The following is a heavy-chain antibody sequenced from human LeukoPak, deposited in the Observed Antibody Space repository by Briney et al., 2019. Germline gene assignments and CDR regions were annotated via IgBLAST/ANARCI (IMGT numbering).Heavy chain of an antibody. D-gene: IGHD6-19*01. CDR1: GYSISSGSY. V-gene: IGHV4-38-2*02. CDR3: AREPSRGWYGN. J-gene: IGHJ4*02. CDR2: IYHSGIT. Sequence: SETLSLTCAVSGYSISSGSYWGWIRQPPGKGLEWIGSIYHSGITYYNPSLKSRVTISVDTSKNRFSLKLSSVTAADTAVYYCAREPSRGWYGNWGQGTLVTVSS.